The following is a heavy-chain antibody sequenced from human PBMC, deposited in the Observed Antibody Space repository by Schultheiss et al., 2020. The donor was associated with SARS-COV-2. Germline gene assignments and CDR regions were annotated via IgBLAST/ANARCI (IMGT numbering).Heavy chain of an antibody. V-gene: IGHV4-38-2*02. D-gene: IGHD3-3*01. CDR3: ARVFSRFLEWLPASIGYYMDV. CDR2: IYHSGST. Sequence: SETLSLTCTVSGYSISSGYYWGWIRQPPGKGLEWIGSIYHSGSTNYNPSLKSRVTISVDKSKNQFSLKLSSVTAADTAVYYCARVFSRFLEWLPASIGYYMDVWGKGTTVTVSS. CDR1: GYSISSGYY. J-gene: IGHJ6*03.